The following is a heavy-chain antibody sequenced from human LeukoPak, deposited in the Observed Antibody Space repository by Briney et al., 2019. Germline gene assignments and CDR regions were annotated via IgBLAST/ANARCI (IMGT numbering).Heavy chain of an antibody. V-gene: IGHV4-59*08. J-gene: IGHJ1*01. Sequence: SETLSLTCTISGGSVSDYYWSWIRQSPGKGLEWIGYIYYTGSTTYNPSLKSRVTISADTSKNQFSLKLSSVTAADTAVYYCARGYGPPFFQHWGQGTLVTVSS. D-gene: IGHD5-18*01. CDR3: ARGYGPPFFQH. CDR1: GGSVSDYY. CDR2: IYYTGST.